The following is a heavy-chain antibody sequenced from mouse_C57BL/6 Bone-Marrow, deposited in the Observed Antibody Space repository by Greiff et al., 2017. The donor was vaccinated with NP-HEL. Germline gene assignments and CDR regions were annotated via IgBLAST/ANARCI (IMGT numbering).Heavy chain of an antibody. CDR2: IYPGSGST. CDR3: ARFNPSYYYGSSYDY. CDR1: GYTFTSYW. Sequence: QVQLQQPGAELVKPGASVKMSCKASGYTFTSYWITWVKQRPGQGLEWIGDIYPGSGSTNYNEKFKSKATLTVDTSSSTAYMQLSSLTSEDSAVYYCARFNPSYYYGSSYDYWGQGTTLTGSS. D-gene: IGHD1-1*01. J-gene: IGHJ2*01. V-gene: IGHV1-55*01.